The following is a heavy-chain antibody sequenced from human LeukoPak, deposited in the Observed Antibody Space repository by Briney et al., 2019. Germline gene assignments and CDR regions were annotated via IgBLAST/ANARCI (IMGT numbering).Heavy chain of an antibody. CDR2: IWYDGSNQ. CDR3: ARASRFYYDSSAFSIDY. Sequence: GGSLRLSCAASGFTFSNFAMSWVRQAPGKGLEWVAVIWYDGSNQYYGDSVKGRFTISRDNSKNTLYLQMNSLRAEDTAMYYCARASRFYYDSSAFSIDYWGQGTLVTVSS. V-gene: IGHV3-33*08. D-gene: IGHD3-22*01. CDR1: GFTFSNFA. J-gene: IGHJ4*02.